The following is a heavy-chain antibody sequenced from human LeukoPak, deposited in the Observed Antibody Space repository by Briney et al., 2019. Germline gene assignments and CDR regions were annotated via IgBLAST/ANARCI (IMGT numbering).Heavy chain of an antibody. CDR1: GFTFTSYS. V-gene: IGHV3-23*01. CDR2: ISGGGGST. D-gene: IGHD3-16*01. Sequence: GGSLRLSCAASGFTFTSYSMNWVRQAPGKGLEWVSTISGGGGSTYYADSVKGRFTTSRDNSKNTLYLQMNSLRAEDTAVYYCARDYGYWGQGTLVTVSS. CDR3: ARDYGY. J-gene: IGHJ4*02.